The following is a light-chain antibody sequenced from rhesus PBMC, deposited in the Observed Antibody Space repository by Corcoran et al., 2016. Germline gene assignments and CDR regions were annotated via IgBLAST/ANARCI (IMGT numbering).Light chain of an antibody. V-gene: IGKV3-53*01. J-gene: IGKJ1*01. Sequence: QVILTQSPATLSLSPGERATLSCRASQSVGSSLAWYQQKPGQAPRHLIYGASSRATGIPDRCSGSGSGTELTLTISSLEPEDFAVYYCQKYSSSPTFGQGTKVEIK. CDR3: QKYSSSPT. CDR1: QSVGSS. CDR2: GAS.